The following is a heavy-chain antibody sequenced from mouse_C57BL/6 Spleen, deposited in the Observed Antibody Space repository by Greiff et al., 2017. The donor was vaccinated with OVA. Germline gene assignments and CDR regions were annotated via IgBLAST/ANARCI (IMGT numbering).Heavy chain of an antibody. CDR3: ASRNYERFAY. CDR1: GYTFTSYW. V-gene: IGHV1-61*01. CDR2: IYPSDSET. J-gene: IGHJ3*01. D-gene: IGHD2-1*01. Sequence: QVQLKQSGAELVRPGSSVKLSCKASGYTFTSYWMDWVKQRPGQGLEWIGNIYPSDSETHYNQKFKDKATLTVDKSSSTAYMQLSSLTSEDSAVYYCASRNYERFAYWGQGTLVTVSA.